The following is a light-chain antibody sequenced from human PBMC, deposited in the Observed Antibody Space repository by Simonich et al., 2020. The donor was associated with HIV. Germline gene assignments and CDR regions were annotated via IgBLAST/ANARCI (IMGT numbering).Light chain of an antibody. CDR1: QSVFYSSNNNNY. CDR2: LAS. J-gene: IGKJ2*01. V-gene: IGKV4-1*01. Sequence: DIVMTQSPDSLAVSLGERATINCKSTQSVFYSSNNNNYLAWYQHKPGQPPKLLIYLASTRESGVPDRFSGSGSGTDFTLTISSLQAEDLAVYYCQQYYDTPYTFGQGTKLEIK. CDR3: QQYYDTPYT.